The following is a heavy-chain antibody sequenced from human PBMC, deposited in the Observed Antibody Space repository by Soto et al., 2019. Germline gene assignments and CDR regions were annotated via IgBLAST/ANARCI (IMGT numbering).Heavy chain of an antibody. J-gene: IGHJ4*02. D-gene: IGHD5-18*01. V-gene: IGHV3-21*01. CDR2: ISSSSSYI. CDR3: ARDLRAMDLIRFDY. Sequence: GGSLRLSCAASGFTFSSYSMNWVRQAPGKGLEWVSSISSSSSYIYYADSVKGRFTISRDNAKNSLYLQMNSLRAEDTAVYYCARDLRAMDLIRFDYRGQRTLVTVSS. CDR1: GFTFSSYS.